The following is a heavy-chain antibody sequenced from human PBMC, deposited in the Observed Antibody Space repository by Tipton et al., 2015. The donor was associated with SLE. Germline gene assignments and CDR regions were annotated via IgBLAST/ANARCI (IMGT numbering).Heavy chain of an antibody. J-gene: IGHJ3*02. D-gene: IGHD7-27*01. CDR2: IRSSSSYI. CDR3: ARDLGTGDRAFDI. Sequence: SLRLSCAASGFTFSSYAMHWVRQAPGKGLEWVTSIRSSSSYIYYADSVKGRFTISTDNAKNSLYLQMNSLRAEDTAVYYCARDLGTGDRAFDIWGQGTMVTVSS. CDR1: GFTFSSYA. V-gene: IGHV3-21*03.